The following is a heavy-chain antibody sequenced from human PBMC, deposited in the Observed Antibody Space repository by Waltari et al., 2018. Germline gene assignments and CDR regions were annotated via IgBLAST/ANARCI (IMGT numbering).Heavy chain of an antibody. CDR1: GFTFSSYS. CDR2: ISSSSSYI. D-gene: IGHD4-17*01. V-gene: IGHV3-21*01. Sequence: EVQLVESGGGLVKPGGSLRLSCAASGFTFSSYSMNWFRQASRKRQEWVSSISSSSSYISYVDSVKGPFSISGDNAKNSLYLHMKSLRADDAAVYYCARDKQDRMSTVTCVDYLGQGTLVTASS. J-gene: IGHJ4*02. CDR3: ARDKQDRMSTVTCVDY.